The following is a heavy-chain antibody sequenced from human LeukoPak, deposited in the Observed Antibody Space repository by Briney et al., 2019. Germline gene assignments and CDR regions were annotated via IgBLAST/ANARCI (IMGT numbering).Heavy chain of an antibody. CDR3: ARPGDRSGYYFAWHGDAFDI. Sequence: PGGSLRLSCAASGFTFSSYSMNWVRQAPGKGLEWVSSISSSSSYIYYADSVKGRFTISRDNAKNSLYLQMNSLRAEDTAVYYCARPGDRSGYYFAWHGDAFDIWGQGTMVTVSS. CDR1: GFTFSSYS. J-gene: IGHJ3*02. CDR2: ISSSSSYI. D-gene: IGHD3-22*01. V-gene: IGHV3-21*01.